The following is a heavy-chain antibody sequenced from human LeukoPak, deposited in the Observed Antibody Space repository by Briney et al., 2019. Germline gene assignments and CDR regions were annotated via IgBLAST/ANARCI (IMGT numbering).Heavy chain of an antibody. CDR2: ISGSGGGT. J-gene: IGHJ4*02. CDR1: GFTFSNYA. Sequence: GGSLRLPCTASGFTFSNYALGWVRQAPGKGLEWVSLISGSGGGTYFADSVKGRFTISRDNSKNTLYLQMDGLRAEDTAIYYCAPDLRGSAWSLDDWGQGTLVTVSS. V-gene: IGHV3-23*01. CDR3: APDLRGSAWSLDD. D-gene: IGHD6-13*01.